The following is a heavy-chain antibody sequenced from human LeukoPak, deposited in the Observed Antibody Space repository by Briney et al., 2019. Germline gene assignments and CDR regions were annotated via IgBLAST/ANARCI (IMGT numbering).Heavy chain of an antibody. V-gene: IGHV3-30*18. CDR2: ISYDGSNK. CDR1: GFTFSSYG. CDR3: AKEWQWLKDYYYGMDV. D-gene: IGHD6-19*01. J-gene: IGHJ6*02. Sequence: GRSLRLSCAASGFTFSSYGMHWVRQAPGKGLEWVAVISYDGSNKYYADSVKGRFTISRDNSKNTLYLQMNSLRAEDTAVYCCAKEWQWLKDYYYGMDVWGQGTTVTVSS.